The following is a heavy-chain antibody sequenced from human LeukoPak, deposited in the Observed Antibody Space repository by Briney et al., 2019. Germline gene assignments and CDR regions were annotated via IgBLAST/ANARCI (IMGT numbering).Heavy chain of an antibody. CDR1: GGSISSYY. CDR3: ARSVVTLNWFDP. D-gene: IGHD3-22*01. CDR2: IYYSGST. J-gene: IGHJ5*02. V-gene: IGHV4-59*01. Sequence: SETLSLTCTVSGGSISSYYWSWIRQPPGKGLEWIGYIYYSGSTNYNPSLKSRVTISVDTSKNQFSLKLSSVTAADTAVYYCARSVVTLNWFDPWGRGTLVTVSS.